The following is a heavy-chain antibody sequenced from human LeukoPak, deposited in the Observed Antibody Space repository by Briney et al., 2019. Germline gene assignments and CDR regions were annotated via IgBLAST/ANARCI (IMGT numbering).Heavy chain of an antibody. J-gene: IGHJ4*02. CDR3: SKDPRLLAL. V-gene: IGHV3-11*01. CDR1: GFSFSDHY. CDR2: IRGSGTVT. Sequence: GGSLRLSCAASGFSFSDHYMTWIRQAPGKGLELVAYIRGSGTVTNYRDSVKGRFTISRDNSKNSLYLQMNSLRVEDTAIYYCSKDPRLLALWGQGTLVTVSS.